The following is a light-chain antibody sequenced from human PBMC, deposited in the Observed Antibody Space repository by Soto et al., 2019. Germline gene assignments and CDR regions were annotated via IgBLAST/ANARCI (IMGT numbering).Light chain of an antibody. Sequence: QSVLTQPASVSWSPGQSITISCTGTSSDVGGYNYVSWYQQHPGKAPKLMIYDVSNRPSGVSNRFSGSKSGNTASLTISGLQAEDEADYYCSSYTSSSTLLYVFGTGTRSPS. CDR3: SSYTSSSTLLYV. V-gene: IGLV2-14*01. CDR1: SSDVGGYNY. J-gene: IGLJ1*01. CDR2: DVS.